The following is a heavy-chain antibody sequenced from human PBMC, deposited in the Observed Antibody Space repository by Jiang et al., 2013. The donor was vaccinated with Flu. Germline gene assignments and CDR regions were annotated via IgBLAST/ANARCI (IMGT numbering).Heavy chain of an antibody. CDR1: GYTFTKYY. V-gene: IGHV1-2*02. CDR3: ARYITTALVDY. J-gene: IGHJ4*02. D-gene: IGHD1/OR15-1a*01. CDR2: VNPHSGDT. Sequence: SVKISCEASGYTFTKYYLHWVRQAPGLGLEWMGWVNPHSGDTKFAQNFQGRVTMTRDTSITTAYMELSGLRFNDTAIYYCARYITTALVDYWGQGALVTVSS.